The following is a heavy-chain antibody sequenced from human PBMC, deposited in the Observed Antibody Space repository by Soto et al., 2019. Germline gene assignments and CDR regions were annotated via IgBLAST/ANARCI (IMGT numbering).Heavy chain of an antibody. CDR3: ARGRHAYSNQRFDP. D-gene: IGHD4-4*01. CDR2: MNPNSGNT. Sequence: QVQLVQSGAEVKKPGASVKVSCKASGYTFTSYDINWVRQATGQGLEWMGWMNPNSGNTGYAQKFQGRVTMTRNTSICTAYMELSSLRSEHTAVYDCARGRHAYSNQRFDPWCQGTLVTVSS. J-gene: IGHJ5*02. CDR1: GYTFTSYD. V-gene: IGHV1-8*01.